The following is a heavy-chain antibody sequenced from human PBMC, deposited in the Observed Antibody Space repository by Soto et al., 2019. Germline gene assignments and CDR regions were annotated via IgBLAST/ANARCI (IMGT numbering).Heavy chain of an antibody. CDR3: ASRYDSGEY. D-gene: IGHD3-22*01. CDR2: IIPILGIA. J-gene: IGHJ4*02. V-gene: IGHV1-69*02. CDR1: GGTFSSYT. Sequence: QVQLVQSGAEVKKPGSSVKVSCKASGGTFSSYTISWVRQAPGQGLESMGRIIPILGIANYAQQFQGRVTITADKSTSTASMEISGVRSEDTAVYSCASRYDSGEYLGQGTLVTVYS.